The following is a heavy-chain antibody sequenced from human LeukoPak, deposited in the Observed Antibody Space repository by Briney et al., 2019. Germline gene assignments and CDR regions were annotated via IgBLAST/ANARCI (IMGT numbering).Heavy chain of an antibody. V-gene: IGHV4-30-4*08. CDR2: IYYSGST. Sequence: SQTLSLTCTVSGGSISSGDYYWSWIRQPPGKGLEWIGYIYYSGSTYYNPSLKSRVTISMDKSKNQLSLKLNFVTAADTAVYYCARDRGGYTYSHDYWGQGTLVTVSS. CDR1: GGSISSGDYY. J-gene: IGHJ4*02. D-gene: IGHD5-18*01. CDR3: ARDRGGYTYSHDY.